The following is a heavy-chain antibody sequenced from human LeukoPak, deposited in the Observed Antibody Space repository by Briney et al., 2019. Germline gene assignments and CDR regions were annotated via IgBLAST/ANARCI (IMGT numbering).Heavy chain of an antibody. CDR2: INHSGST. CDR3: GSRDLLLDDY. V-gene: IGHV4-34*01. CDR1: GGSFSGYY. D-gene: IGHD3-22*01. J-gene: IGHJ4*02. Sequence: PSETLSLTCAVYGGSFSGYYWSWIRQPPGKGLEWIGEINHSGSTNYNPSLKSRVTISVDTSKNQFSLKMSSVTAADTAVYYCGSRDLLLDDYWGQGTLVTVSS.